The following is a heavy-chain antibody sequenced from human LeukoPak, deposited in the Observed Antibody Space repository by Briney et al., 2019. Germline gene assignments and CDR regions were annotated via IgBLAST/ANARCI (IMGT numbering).Heavy chain of an antibody. J-gene: IGHJ4*02. V-gene: IGHV3-23*01. CDR1: GFTFSSYA. CDR2: ISGSGGST. Sequence: GGSLRLSCAASGFTFSSYAMSWVRQAPGKGLEWVSAISGSGGSTYYADSVKGRFTISRDNSKNTLYLQMNSLRAEDTAVYYCARPVLLWLGELFQFDYWGQGTLVTVSS. D-gene: IGHD3-10*01. CDR3: ARPVLLWLGELFQFDY.